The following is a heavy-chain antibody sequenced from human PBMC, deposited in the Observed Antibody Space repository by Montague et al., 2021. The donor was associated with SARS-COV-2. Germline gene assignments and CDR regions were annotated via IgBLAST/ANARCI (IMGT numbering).Heavy chain of an antibody. V-gene: IGHV3-43*02. CDR1: GFTFEDFA. Sequence: SLRLSCAASGFTFEDFAMNWVRQAPGKSLEWVSLISGDGRSRYYADSVKGRFPISRDNSKNSLFLHVNSLRTEDTALYYCASDILRYFDWSYYYYYGMDVWGQGTTVTVSS. D-gene: IGHD3-9*01. J-gene: IGHJ6*02. CDR2: ISGDGRSR. CDR3: ASDILRYFDWSYYYYYGMDV.